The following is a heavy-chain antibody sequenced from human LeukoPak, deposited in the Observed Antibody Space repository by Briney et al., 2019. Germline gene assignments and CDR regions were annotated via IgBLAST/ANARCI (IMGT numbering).Heavy chain of an antibody. D-gene: IGHD3-3*01. Sequence: KPSETLSLTCTVSGGSISSSRYCWAWIRQPPGKGLEWIGMISYNGSTYYNPFLKSRVTISVDTSKNQFSLKLSSVTAADTAVYYCARVGKLIFGVAYGHLSSGGFDYWGQGTLVTVSS. V-gene: IGHV4-39*07. CDR3: ARVGKLIFGVAYGHLSSGGFDY. CDR1: GGSISSSRYC. J-gene: IGHJ4*02. CDR2: ISYNGST.